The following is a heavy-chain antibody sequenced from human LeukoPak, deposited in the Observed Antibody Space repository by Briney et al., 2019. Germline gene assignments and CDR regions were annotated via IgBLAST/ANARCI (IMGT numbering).Heavy chain of an antibody. J-gene: IGHJ6*03. D-gene: IGHD2-2*02. V-gene: IGHV3-23*01. Sequence: GGSLRLSCAASGFTFSSYAMSWVRQAPGKGLEWVSAISGSGGSTYYADSVKGRFTISRDNSKNTLYLQMNSLRAEDTAVYYCAKSGTNCSSTSCYKSRYYYYYMDVWGKGTTVTVSS. CDR2: ISGSGGST. CDR1: GFTFSSYA. CDR3: AKSGTNCSSTSCYKSRYYYYYMDV.